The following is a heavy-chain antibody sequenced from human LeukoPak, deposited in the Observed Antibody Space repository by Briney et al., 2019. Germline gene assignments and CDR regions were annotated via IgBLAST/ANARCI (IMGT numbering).Heavy chain of an antibody. Sequence: GGSLRLSCTTSGFTFGDYAISWVRQAPGKGLEGVAVISYDGSNKYYADSVKGRFTISRDNSKNTLYLQMNSLRAEDTAVYYCAKDAKSLWFGDSRGYFDYWGQGTLVTVSS. D-gene: IGHD3-10*01. CDR3: AKDAKSLWFGDSRGYFDY. CDR2: ISYDGSNK. CDR1: GFTFGDYA. J-gene: IGHJ4*02. V-gene: IGHV3-30*04.